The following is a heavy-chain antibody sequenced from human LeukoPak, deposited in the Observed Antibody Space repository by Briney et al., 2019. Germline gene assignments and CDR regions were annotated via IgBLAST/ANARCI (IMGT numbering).Heavy chain of an antibody. D-gene: IGHD3-22*01. Sequence: SETLSLTCTVPGGSISSGGYYWSWIRQHPGKGLEWIGYIYYSGSTYYNPSLKSRVTISVDTSKNQFSLKLSSVTAADTAVYYCARVQYYYDSSGFYGAFDIWGQGTMVTVSS. CDR2: IYYSGST. V-gene: IGHV4-31*03. J-gene: IGHJ3*02. CDR1: GGSISSGGYY. CDR3: ARVQYYYDSSGFYGAFDI.